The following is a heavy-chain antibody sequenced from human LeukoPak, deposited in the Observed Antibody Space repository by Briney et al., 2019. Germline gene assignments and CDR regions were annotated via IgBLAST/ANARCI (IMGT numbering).Heavy chain of an antibody. CDR1: GYTFTSYG. J-gene: IGHJ5*02. CDR3: ARGGVGSKWFDP. CDR2: ISTYNGNT. Sequence: ASVKVSCKASGYTFTSYGISWVRQAPGQGLEWMGWISTYNGNTNYAQKLQGRVTMTTDTSTSTAYVELSSLRSEDTAVYYCARGGVGSKWFDPWGQGTLVTVSS. V-gene: IGHV1-18*01. D-gene: IGHD1-26*01.